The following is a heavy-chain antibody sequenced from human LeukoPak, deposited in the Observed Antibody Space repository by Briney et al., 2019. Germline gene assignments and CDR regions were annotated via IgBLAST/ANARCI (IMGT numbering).Heavy chain of an antibody. V-gene: IGHV4-38-2*02. CDR1: GYSISSGYY. Sequence: SETLSLTCTVSGYSISSGYYWGWIRQPPGKGLEWIGSIYHSGSTNYNPSLKSRVTISVDTSKNQFSLKLSSVTAADTAVYYCARGGDCTNGVCSYYYYMDVWGKGTTVTVSS. CDR2: IYHSGST. D-gene: IGHD2-8*01. CDR3: ARGGDCTNGVCSYYYYMDV. J-gene: IGHJ6*03.